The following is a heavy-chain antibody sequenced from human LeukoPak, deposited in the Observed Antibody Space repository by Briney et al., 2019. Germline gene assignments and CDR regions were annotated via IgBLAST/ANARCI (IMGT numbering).Heavy chain of an antibody. Sequence: GGSLRLSCAASGFTFSSYWMSWVRQAPGKGLEWVANIKQDGSEKYYVDSVKGRFTISRDNAKNSLYLQMNSLRAEDTAVYYCANPPTVTKIRFDSWGQGTLVTVSS. J-gene: IGHJ5*01. V-gene: IGHV3-7*01. D-gene: IGHD4-17*01. CDR2: IKQDGSEK. CDR3: ANPPTVTKIRFDS. CDR1: GFTFSSYW.